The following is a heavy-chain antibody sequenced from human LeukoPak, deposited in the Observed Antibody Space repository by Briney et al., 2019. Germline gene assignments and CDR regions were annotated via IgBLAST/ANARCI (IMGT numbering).Heavy chain of an antibody. CDR3: ARDAPYCSGGSCYSRGLDY. Sequence: PSQTLSLTCAVYGGSFSGYYWSWIRQPPGKGLEWIGEINHSGSTNYNPSLKSRVTISVDTSKNQFSLKLSSVTAADTAVYYCARDAPYCSGGSCYSRGLDYWGQGTLVTVSS. D-gene: IGHD2-15*01. J-gene: IGHJ4*02. CDR2: INHSGST. V-gene: IGHV4-34*01. CDR1: GGSFSGYY.